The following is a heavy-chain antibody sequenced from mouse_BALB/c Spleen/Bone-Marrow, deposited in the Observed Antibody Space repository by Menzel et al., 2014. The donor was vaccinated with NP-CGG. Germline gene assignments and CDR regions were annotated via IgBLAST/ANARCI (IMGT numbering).Heavy chain of an antibody. CDR1: GFSLTGYG. D-gene: IGHD1-1*01. V-gene: IGHV2-6-7*01. J-gene: IGHJ3*01. CDR2: IWGDGST. Sequence: VQVVEPGPGLVAPSQSLSITCTASGFSLTGYGVNWVRQPPGKGLEWLGMIWGDGSTDYNSALKSRLSISKDNSKSQVFLKMNSLQTDDTARYYCAREPTVVAGAWFAYWGQGTLVTVSA. CDR3: AREPTVVAGAWFAY.